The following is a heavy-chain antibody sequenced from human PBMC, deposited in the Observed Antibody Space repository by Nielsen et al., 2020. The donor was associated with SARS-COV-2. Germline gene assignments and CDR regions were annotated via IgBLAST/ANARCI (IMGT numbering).Heavy chain of an antibody. CDR1: GFSFSDHY. Sequence: GESLKISCAASGFSFSDHYMSWVRQAPGRGLEWVAYISAISPYTNYADSVKGRFSISRDNAQNSLFLHMNSLGADDTAVYYCAREGLDYYYMDVWGKGTTVTVSS. CDR2: ISAISPYT. CDR3: AREGLDYYYMDV. D-gene: IGHD6-6*01. J-gene: IGHJ6*03. V-gene: IGHV3-11*06.